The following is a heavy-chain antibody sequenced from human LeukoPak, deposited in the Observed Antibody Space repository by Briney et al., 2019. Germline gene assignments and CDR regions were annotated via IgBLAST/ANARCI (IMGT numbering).Heavy chain of an antibody. D-gene: IGHD3-16*02. Sequence: ASVKVSCKASGYTFTSYDINWVRQATGQGLEWMGWMNPNSGNTGYAQKFQGRVTMTRNTSISTAYMELSSLRSEDTAVYYCARGRGYYDYVRGSYRYTVGAFDIWGQGTMVTVSS. V-gene: IGHV1-8*01. CDR1: GYTFTSYD. CDR3: ARGRGYYDYVRGSYRYTVGAFDI. CDR2: MNPNSGNT. J-gene: IGHJ3*02.